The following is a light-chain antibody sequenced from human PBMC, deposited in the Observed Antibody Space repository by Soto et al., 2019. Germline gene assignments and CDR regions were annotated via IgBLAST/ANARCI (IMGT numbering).Light chain of an antibody. CDR1: SSNIGSNT. J-gene: IGLJ2*01. CDR2: SNN. CDR3: AAWDDSLSGGV. V-gene: IGLV1-44*01. Sequence: QAVVTQPPSASGTPGQRVTISCSGSSSNIGSNTVNWYQQLPGTAPQLLLYSNNQRPSGVPDRFSGSKSGTSASLAISGLESEDEADYYCAAWDDSLSGGVFGGGTKLTVL.